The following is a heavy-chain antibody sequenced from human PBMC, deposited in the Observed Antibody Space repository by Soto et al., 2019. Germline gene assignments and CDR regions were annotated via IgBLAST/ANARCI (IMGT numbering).Heavy chain of an antibody. Sequence: PGGSLRLSCAASGFTFSSYAMSWVRQAPGKGLEWVSAISGSGGSTYYADSVKGRFTISRDNSKNTLYLQMNSLRAEDTAVYYCAKWGGSGYDSEYYFDYWGQGTLVTVSS. CDR1: GFTFSSYA. V-gene: IGHV3-23*01. CDR3: AKWGGSGYDSEYYFDY. J-gene: IGHJ4*02. D-gene: IGHD5-12*01. CDR2: ISGSGGST.